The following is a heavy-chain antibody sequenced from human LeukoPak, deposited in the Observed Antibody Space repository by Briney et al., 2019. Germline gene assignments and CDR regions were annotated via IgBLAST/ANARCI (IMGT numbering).Heavy chain of an antibody. J-gene: IGHJ4*02. D-gene: IGHD2-2*01. CDR2: IYYSGST. Sequence: PSETLSLTCTVSGGSISSNYWSWIRQPPGKGLEWIGYIYYSGSTNYNPSLKSRVTISVDTSKNQFSLKLSSVTAADTAVYYCARHYCSSTSCSPRWFDYWGQGTLVTVSS. CDR1: GGSISSNY. V-gene: IGHV4-59*08. CDR3: ARHYCSSTSCSPRWFDY.